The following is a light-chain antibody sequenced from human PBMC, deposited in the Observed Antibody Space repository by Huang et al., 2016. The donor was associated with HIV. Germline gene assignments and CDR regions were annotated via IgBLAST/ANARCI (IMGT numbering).Light chain of an antibody. CDR2: GAS. CDR1: QDIRSY. Sequence: IQMTQSPASLSAYVGDRVTISCQANQDIRSYLHWYQQKPGKARRLLLYGASNVQAGVPSRFSGNGSGTDFTITISSLQSEDIATYYCQQYDSLYTFGQGTRLEIK. V-gene: IGKV1-33*01. J-gene: IGKJ2*01. CDR3: QQYDSLYT.